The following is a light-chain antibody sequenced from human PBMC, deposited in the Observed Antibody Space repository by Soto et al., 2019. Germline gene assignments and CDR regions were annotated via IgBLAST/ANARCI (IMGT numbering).Light chain of an antibody. J-gene: IGLJ2*01. Sequence: QSVLTQPPSVSAAPGQKVTISCSGSSSNIANNYVSWYQHLPGTAPKLLIYNNNKRPSVIPDRFSGSQSGTSATLGITGLQTGDEADYFCGTWDSSLRAVVFGGGTKVTVL. CDR1: SSNIANNY. CDR3: GTWDSSLRAVV. CDR2: NNN. V-gene: IGLV1-51*01.